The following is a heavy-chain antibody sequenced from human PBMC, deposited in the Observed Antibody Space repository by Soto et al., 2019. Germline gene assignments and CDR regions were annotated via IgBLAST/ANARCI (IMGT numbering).Heavy chain of an antibody. Sequence: QVQLVQSGAEVKKPGASVKVSCKASGYTFTSYDINWVRQATGQGLEWMGWMNPNSGNTGYAQKFQGRVTMTRNTSISTAYMELXSLXXXXXXXXXXXXERSSGWLDYWGQGTLVTVSS. V-gene: IGHV1-8*01. CDR1: GYTFTSYD. CDR3: XXERSSGWLDY. CDR2: MNPNSGNT. D-gene: IGHD6-19*01. J-gene: IGHJ4*02.